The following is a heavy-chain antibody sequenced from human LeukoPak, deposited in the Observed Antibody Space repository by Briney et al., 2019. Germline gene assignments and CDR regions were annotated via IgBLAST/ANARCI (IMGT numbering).Heavy chain of an antibody. V-gene: IGHV3-7*01. CDR2: IKEDGSEK. Sequence: PGGSLRLSCAASGFTFNTYWMSWVRQAPGKGLEWVANIKEDGSEKYYVDFVKGRFTISRDNSKNTLYLQMNSLRAEDTAVYYCAKDPAVRGVIIPLNWFDPWGQGTLVTVSS. CDR1: GFTFNTYW. CDR3: AKDPAVRGVIIPLNWFDP. J-gene: IGHJ5*02. D-gene: IGHD3-10*01.